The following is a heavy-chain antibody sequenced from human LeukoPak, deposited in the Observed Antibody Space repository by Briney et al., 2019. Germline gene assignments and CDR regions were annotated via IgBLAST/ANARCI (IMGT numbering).Heavy chain of an antibody. V-gene: IGHV3-7*04. Sequence: GGSLRLSCVAPGLTLSPYWMTWVRQAPGKGLEWVASIKENGNEQYYVDSVKGRFTISRDNANDRLDLQMKSMRVEDTAVYYCARGRGTSGYFLPDWYFDLWGRGTLVTVSS. J-gene: IGHJ2*01. CDR1: GLTLSPYW. CDR3: ARGRGTSGYFLPDWYFDL. D-gene: IGHD3-22*01. CDR2: IKENGNEQ.